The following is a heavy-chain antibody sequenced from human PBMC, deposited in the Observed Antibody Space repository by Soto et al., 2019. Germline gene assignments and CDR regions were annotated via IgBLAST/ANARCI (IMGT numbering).Heavy chain of an antibody. D-gene: IGHD6-13*01. CDR2: ISSSSSYI. J-gene: IGHJ4*02. CDR3: ARDLQGRRSC. Sequence: PGGSLRLSCAASGFTFSSYSMNWVRQAPGKGLEWVSSISSSSSYIYYADSVKGRFTISRDNAKNSLYLQMNSLRAEDAAVYYCARDLQGRRSCWGQGTLVTVSS. V-gene: IGHV3-21*01. CDR1: GFTFSSYS.